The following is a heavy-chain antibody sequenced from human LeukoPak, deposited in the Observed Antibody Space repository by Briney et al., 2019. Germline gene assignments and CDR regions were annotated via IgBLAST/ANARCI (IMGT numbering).Heavy chain of an antibody. CDR2: IYYSGST. D-gene: IGHD5-12*01. CDR1: GGSISSDSYY. V-gene: IGHV4-39*01. J-gene: IGHJ4*02. Sequence: SETLSLTCTVSGGSISSDSYYWGWIRQPPGKGLQWIGCIYYSGSTYYKPSLKSRVTISVDTSKNQFSLKLTSVTAADTAVYYCARVQLGMGYSGYYYWGQGTLVTVSS. CDR3: ARVQLGMGYSGYYY.